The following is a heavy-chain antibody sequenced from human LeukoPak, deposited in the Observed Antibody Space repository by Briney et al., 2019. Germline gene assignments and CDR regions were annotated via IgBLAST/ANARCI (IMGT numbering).Heavy chain of an antibody. V-gene: IGHV3-30*04. D-gene: IGHD1-1*01. CDR2: ISYDGSNK. CDR1: GFTFSDYA. Sequence: PGGSLRLSCAASGFTFSDYAIHWVRQAPGKGLEWVAVISYDGSNKYYADSVKGRFTISRDNSKNTLYLQMNSLGAEDTAVYYCARNQLGFDIWGQGTMVTVSS. J-gene: IGHJ3*02. CDR3: ARNQLGFDI.